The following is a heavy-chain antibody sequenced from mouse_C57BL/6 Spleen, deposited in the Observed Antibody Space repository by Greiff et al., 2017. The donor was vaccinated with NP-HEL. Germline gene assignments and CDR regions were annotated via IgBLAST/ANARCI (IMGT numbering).Heavy chain of an antibody. CDR2: IDPSDSYT. Sequence: VQLQQPGAELVRPGTSVKLSCKASGYTFTSYWMHWVKQRPGQGLEWIGVIDPSDSYTNYNQKFKGKATLTVDTSSSTAYMQLSSLTSEDSAVSYCARGWRYCGRWWVDYWGPGTTLTVSS. CDR1: GYTFTSYW. CDR3: ARGWRYCGRWWVDY. D-gene: IGHD1-1*01. V-gene: IGHV1-59*01. J-gene: IGHJ2*01.